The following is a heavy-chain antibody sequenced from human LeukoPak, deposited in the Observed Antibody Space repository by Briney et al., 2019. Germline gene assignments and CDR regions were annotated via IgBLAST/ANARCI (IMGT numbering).Heavy chain of an antibody. J-gene: IGHJ6*03. CDR2: MNPNSGNT. CDR1: GYTFTSYD. D-gene: IGHD3-3*01. V-gene: IGHV1-8*03. CDR3: ARVPRDDFWSGYYDYYYCYYMDV. Sequence: ASVKVSCKASGYTFTSYDINWVRQATGQGLEWMGWMNPNSGNTGYAQKFQGRVTITRNTSISTAYMELSSLRSEDTAVYYCARVPRDDFWSGYYDYYYCYYMDVWGKGTTVTVSS.